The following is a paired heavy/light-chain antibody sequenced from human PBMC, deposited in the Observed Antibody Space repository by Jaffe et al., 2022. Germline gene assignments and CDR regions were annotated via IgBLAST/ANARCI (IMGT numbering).Light chain of an antibody. J-gene: IGLJ2*01. CDR3: SSYSVVTTLI. CDR2: DVT. CDR1: SSDVGDYNF. V-gene: IGLV2-14*03. Sequence: QSSLTQPAAMSGSPGQSITISCAGTSSDVGDYNFVSWYKQFPGKAPQLLIFDVTRRTTGVSSRFSGSKSGNTAFLTISGLLAEDEADYFCSSYSVVTTLIFGGGTKLTVL.
Heavy chain of an antibody. J-gene: IGHJ2*01. D-gene: IGHD2-21*02. V-gene: IGHV3-11*01. CDR3: VRVRDCRAGDCNFNWYFDL. Sequence: QVELVESGGDVVKPGGSLRLSCGASGFSLSDYFMAWIRQAPGKGLEWVAYTSSIGITKYYPKSVKGRFTISRDNAKNSLHLQMNSLRADDMAMYYCVRVRDCRAGDCNFNWYFDLWGRGTLVTVSS. CDR1: GFSLSDYF. CDR2: TSSIGITK.